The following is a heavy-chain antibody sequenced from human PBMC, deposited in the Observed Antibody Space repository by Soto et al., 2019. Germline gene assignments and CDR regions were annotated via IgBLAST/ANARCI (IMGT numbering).Heavy chain of an antibody. D-gene: IGHD2-15*01. CDR2: ISGSGGST. CDR1: GVTFSSYA. V-gene: IGHV3-23*01. J-gene: IGHJ4*02. Sequence: GGSMRFSSSASGVTFSSYAMSWVRQAPGKGLEWVSIISGSGGSTYYADSVKGRFTISRDNSKNTLYLQMNSLRVEDTAVYYCAKGECSGGSCPTSFDYWGQGTLVTVSA. CDR3: AKGECSGGSCPTSFDY.